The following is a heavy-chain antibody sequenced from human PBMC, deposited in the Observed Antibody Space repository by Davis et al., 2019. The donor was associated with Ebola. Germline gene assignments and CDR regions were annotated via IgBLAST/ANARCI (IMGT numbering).Heavy chain of an antibody. CDR3: ARNEYGDYEEFAY. J-gene: IGHJ4*02. CDR1: GGSISSYY. CDR2: MYHTGST. D-gene: IGHD5-12*01. Sequence: PSETLSLTCTVSGGSISSYYWSWIRQPPGKGLEWIGYMYHTGSTYYNPSLKSRITISVDRSKNQFSLKLKSVTAADTAVYYCARNEYGDYEEFAYWGQGILVAVSS. V-gene: IGHV4-59*12.